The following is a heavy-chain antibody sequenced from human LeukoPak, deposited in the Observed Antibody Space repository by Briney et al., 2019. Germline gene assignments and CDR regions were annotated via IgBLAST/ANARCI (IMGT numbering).Heavy chain of an antibody. CDR2: NNPNSGDT. Sequence: ASVKVSCKASGYTFTGYYIHWVRQAPGQGLEWMGWNNPNSGDTKYAQKFQGRVTMTRDTSISTAYMELNSLRSDDTAVYYCGVHIVATGAYYYYGMDVWGQGTTVTVSS. D-gene: IGHD5-12*01. J-gene: IGHJ6*02. CDR3: GVHIVATGAYYYYGMDV. V-gene: IGHV1-2*02. CDR1: GYTFTGYY.